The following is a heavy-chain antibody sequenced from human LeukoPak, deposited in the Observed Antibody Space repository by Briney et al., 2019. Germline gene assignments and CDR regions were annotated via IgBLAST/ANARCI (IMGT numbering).Heavy chain of an antibody. J-gene: IGHJ3*02. CDR2: VKSRGDGGTT. Sequence: GGSLRLSCAASGFTFSSYAMYWVRQAPGRGLEWVGRVKSRGDGGTTDYAAPVKGRFTISRDDSNNTLYLQMSSLKTEDTALYYCTTRLSNDKWYSDAVDIWGQGTMVTVSS. CDR1: GFTFSSYA. V-gene: IGHV3-15*01. CDR3: TTRLSNDKWYSDAVDI. D-gene: IGHD2-15*01.